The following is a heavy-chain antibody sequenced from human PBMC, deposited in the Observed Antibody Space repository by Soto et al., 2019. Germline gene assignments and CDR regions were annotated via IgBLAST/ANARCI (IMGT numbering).Heavy chain of an antibody. Sequence: LEWMVWISAYSGNTNYAQKLQGRSTMTTDTSTSTAYMELSSLRSDDTAVYYCARDRGYYSTTSCYRGMDVWGQGTTVTVSS. D-gene: IGHD2-2*01. CDR3: ARDRGYYSTTSCYRGMDV. J-gene: IGHJ6*02. V-gene: IGHV1-18*01. CDR2: ISAYSGNT.